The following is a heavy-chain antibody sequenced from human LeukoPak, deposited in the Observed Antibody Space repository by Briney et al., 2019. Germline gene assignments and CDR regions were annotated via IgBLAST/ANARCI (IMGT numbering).Heavy chain of an antibody. Sequence: SETLSLTCTVSGGSISSDYWSWIRQPPGKGLEWIGYIYYSGSTNYNPSLKSRVTISVDTSKNQFSLKLSSVTAADTAVYYCARHGQTYYYDRWVQHFDYWGQGTLVTVSS. CDR1: GGSISSDY. CDR3: ARHGQTYYYDRWVQHFDY. V-gene: IGHV4-59*08. J-gene: IGHJ4*02. CDR2: IYYSGST. D-gene: IGHD3-22*01.